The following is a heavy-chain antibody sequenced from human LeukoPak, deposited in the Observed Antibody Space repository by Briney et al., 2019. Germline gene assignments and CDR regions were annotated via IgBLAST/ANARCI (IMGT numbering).Heavy chain of an antibody. V-gene: IGHV3-30-3*01. CDR1: GFTFSSYA. J-gene: IGHJ4*02. Sequence: PGRSLRLSCAASGFTFSSYAMHWVRQAPGKGLEWVAVISYDGSNKYYADSVKGRFTISRDNSKNTLYLQMNSLRAEDTAVYYCARDSPYGDYYALYSAYYFDYWGQGTLVTISS. CDR3: ARDSPYGDYYALYSAYYFDY. CDR2: ISYDGSNK. D-gene: IGHD4-17*01.